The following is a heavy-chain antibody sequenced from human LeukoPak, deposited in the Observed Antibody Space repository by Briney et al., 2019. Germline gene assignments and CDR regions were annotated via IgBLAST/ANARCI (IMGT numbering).Heavy chain of an antibody. CDR3: ARPYGGSYYGFAFDI. CDR2: IYYSGST. Sequence: SETLSLTCTGSGGSISSYYWSWIRQPPGKGLEWIGYIYYSGSTNYNPSLKSRVTISVDTSKNQFSLKLSSVTAADTAVYYCARPYGGSYYGFAFDIWGQGTMVTVSS. J-gene: IGHJ3*02. CDR1: GGSISSYY. D-gene: IGHD1-26*01. V-gene: IGHV4-59*08.